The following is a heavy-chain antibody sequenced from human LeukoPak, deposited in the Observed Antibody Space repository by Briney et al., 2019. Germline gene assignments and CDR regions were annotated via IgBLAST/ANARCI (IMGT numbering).Heavy chain of an antibody. Sequence: GGSLRLSCAASGFTFHIYAMNWVRQAPGKGLEWVSAINGGGYGTYYADSVRGRFTIYRDNSKNTLYLQMNSLRAEDTAVYYCAKNGFAASSSEFPRDYWGQGTLVTVSS. V-gene: IGHV3-23*01. CDR3: AKNGFAASSSEFPRDY. J-gene: IGHJ4*02. CDR1: GFTFHIYA. D-gene: IGHD2-2*01. CDR2: INGGGYGT.